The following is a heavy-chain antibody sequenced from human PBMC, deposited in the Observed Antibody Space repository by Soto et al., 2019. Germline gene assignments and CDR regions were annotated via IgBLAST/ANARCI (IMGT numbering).Heavy chain of an antibody. CDR2: IYYSGST. D-gene: IGHD6-19*01. J-gene: IGHJ5*02. CDR1: GGSISSSSYY. CDR3: ARSYSSGWYKWFDP. Sequence: PSETLSLTCTVSGGSISSSSYYWGWMRQPPGKGLEWIGSIYYSGSTYYNPSLKSRVTISVDKSKNQFSLKLSSVPAADTAVYDCARSYSSGWYKWFDPGGQGTLVTVSS. V-gene: IGHV4-39*01.